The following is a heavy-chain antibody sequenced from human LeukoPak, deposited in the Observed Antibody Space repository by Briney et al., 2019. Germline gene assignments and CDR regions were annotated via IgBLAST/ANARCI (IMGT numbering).Heavy chain of an antibody. J-gene: IGHJ4*02. V-gene: IGHV3-9*01. Sequence: GGSLRLSCAASGFTFDDYAMHWVRQAPGKGLEWVSGISWNSGSIGYADSVKGRFTISRDSAKNSLYLQMNSLRAEDTALYYCARLAYSSGWYYFDYWGQGTLVTVSS. D-gene: IGHD6-19*01. CDR1: GFTFDDYA. CDR3: ARLAYSSGWYYFDY. CDR2: ISWNSGSI.